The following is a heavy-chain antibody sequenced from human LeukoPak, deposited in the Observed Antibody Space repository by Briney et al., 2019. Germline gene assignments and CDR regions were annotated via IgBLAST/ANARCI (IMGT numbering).Heavy chain of an antibody. Sequence: GGSLRLSCAASGFTFSSYSMNWVRQAPGKGLVWVSRISPTGSTTSYADSVKGRFTVSRDNAKNTLYLQVNNLRAEDTAVYYCARGPNSNWSGLDFWGQGTLLTVSS. CDR3: ARGPNSNWSGLDF. V-gene: IGHV3-74*01. CDR2: ISPTGSTT. D-gene: IGHD6-6*01. J-gene: IGHJ4*02. CDR1: GFTFSSYS.